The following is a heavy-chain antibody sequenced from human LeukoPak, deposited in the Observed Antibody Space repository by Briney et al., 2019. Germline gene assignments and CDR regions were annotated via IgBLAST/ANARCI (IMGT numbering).Heavy chain of an antibody. CDR1: GFTLGSYG. V-gene: IGHV3-23*01. D-gene: IGHD3-22*01. CDR3: AIMHGYYDGSGYWVQ. Sequence: GGSLTLSCAASGFTLGSYGMSWLRQAPGKGLEWVSFITPNADRTSYADSVEGRFTISRDNPRNTLYMQMNSLRDEDTALYYCAIMHGYYDGSGYWVQWGQGTLVTVSS. CDR2: ITPNADRT. J-gene: IGHJ1*01.